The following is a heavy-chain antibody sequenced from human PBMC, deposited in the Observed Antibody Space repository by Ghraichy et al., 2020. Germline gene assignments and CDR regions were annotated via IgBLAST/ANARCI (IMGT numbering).Heavy chain of an antibody. CDR2: TFYRSKWFT. V-gene: IGHV6-1*01. Sequence: QTLSLTCAISGDSVSNNTTSWSWIRQSPSRGLEWLGRTFYRSKWFTNYAVSLESRITIDPDTSKNQLSLHLNSVTPADTAVYYCTRDFHEGCYFGSWGQGTLVTVSS. D-gene: IGHD1-1*01. CDR1: GDSVSNNTTS. J-gene: IGHJ4*02. CDR3: TRDFHEGCYFGS.